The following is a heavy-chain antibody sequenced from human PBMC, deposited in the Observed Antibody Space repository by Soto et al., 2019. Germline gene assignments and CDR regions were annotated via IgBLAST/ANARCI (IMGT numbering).Heavy chain of an antibody. CDR2: IYPRDSDT. J-gene: IGHJ4*01. V-gene: IGHV5-51*01. Sequence: PGESLKISCEASGYTFTNYWIGWVRQMPGTGLEWMGIIYPRDSDTRYSPSFQDQVTMSVDKSIGTAYLQWSSLKASDTAMYYCVSHSGKIESSVGPMSFDSWGHGTLVTVSS. CDR1: GYTFTNYW. CDR3: VSHSGKIESSVGPMSFDS. D-gene: IGHD6-13*01.